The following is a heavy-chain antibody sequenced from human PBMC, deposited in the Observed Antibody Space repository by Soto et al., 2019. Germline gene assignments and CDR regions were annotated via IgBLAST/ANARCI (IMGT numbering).Heavy chain of an antibody. D-gene: IGHD2-8*01. CDR3: AQEYCTNGVCYFTLFDY. J-gene: IGHJ4*02. CDR1: GDSVSSNSAA. Sequence: QVQLQQSGPGLVKPSQTLSLTCAISGDSVSSNSAAWNWIRQSPSRGLEWLGRTYYRSKWYNDYAVSVKSRITSYPDTSKYQYPLQLISVTLEDTAVYYCAQEYCTNGVCYFTLFDYWGQGTLVTVSS. V-gene: IGHV6-1*01. CDR2: TYYRSKWYN.